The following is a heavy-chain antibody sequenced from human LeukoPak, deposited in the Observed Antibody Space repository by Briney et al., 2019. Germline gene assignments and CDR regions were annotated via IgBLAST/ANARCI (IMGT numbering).Heavy chain of an antibody. J-gene: IGHJ6*03. Sequence: PSETLSLTCTVSGGSISTSNYYWGWIRQPPGKGLEWIGNIFYSGSTYYGPSLKSRLTISLDTSRNQFSLKLNSVTAADTAVYYCARAAVTYLFDYYYYMDVWGKGTTVTVSS. CDR3: ARAAVTYLFDYYYYMDV. V-gene: IGHV4-39*07. D-gene: IGHD4-23*01. CDR1: GGSISTSNYY. CDR2: IFYSGST.